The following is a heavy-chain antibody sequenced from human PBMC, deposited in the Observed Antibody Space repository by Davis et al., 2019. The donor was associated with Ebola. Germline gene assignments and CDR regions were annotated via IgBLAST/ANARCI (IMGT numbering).Heavy chain of an antibody. D-gene: IGHD2-15*01. CDR2: ISGSGGSA. CDR3: TRTRGVVAATSWFDP. V-gene: IGHV3-23*01. J-gene: IGHJ5*02. Sequence: PGGSLRPSCAAPGFTFSSYAMSWVRQAPGKGLEWVSAISGSGGSAYYADSVKGRFTISRDNSKNTLYLQMNSLKTEDTAVYYCTRTRGVVAATSWFDPWGQGTLVTVSS. CDR1: GFTFSSYA.